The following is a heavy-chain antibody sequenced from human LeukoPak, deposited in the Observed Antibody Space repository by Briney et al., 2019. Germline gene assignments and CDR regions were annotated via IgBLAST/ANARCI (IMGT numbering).Heavy chain of an antibody. CDR1: GGSFSGYY. V-gene: IGHV4-34*01. Sequence: SETLSLTCAVYGGSFSGYYWSWIRQPPGKGLEWIGEINHSGSTNYNPSLTSRVSISVDTSKNQFSLELSSVTAADTAVYYCARGILVTVYAAFDYWGQGTLVTVSS. CDR2: INHSGST. D-gene: IGHD2-2*01. J-gene: IGHJ4*02. CDR3: ARGILVTVYAAFDY.